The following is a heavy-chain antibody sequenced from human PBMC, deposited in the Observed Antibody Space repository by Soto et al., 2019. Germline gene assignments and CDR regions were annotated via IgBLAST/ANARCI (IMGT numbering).Heavy chain of an antibody. V-gene: IGHV4-30-4*01. J-gene: IGHJ4*02. Sequence: PSETLSLTCTVSGGSISSGDYYWSWIRQPPGKGLEWIGYIYYSGSTYYNPSLKSRVTISVDTSKNQFSLKLSSVTAADTAVYYCARSDGGPLASGYYFDYWGQGTLVTVS. CDR1: GGSISSGDYY. CDR2: IYYSGST. D-gene: IGHD6-25*01. CDR3: ARSDGGPLASGYYFDY.